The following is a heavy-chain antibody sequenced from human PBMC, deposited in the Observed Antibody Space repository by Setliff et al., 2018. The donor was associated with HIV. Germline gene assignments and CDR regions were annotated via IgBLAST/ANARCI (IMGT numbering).Heavy chain of an antibody. CDR3: ARDNGVTSYRDAFDI. CDR2: INGGTTT. D-gene: IGHD2-8*01. J-gene: IGHJ3*02. V-gene: IGHV3-53*01. CDR1: GITVSGIY. Sequence: GGSLRLSCVASGITVSGIYMTWVRQAPGKGLEWVSVINGGTTTYYADSVKGRFTISRDNSKNTLYLQMNSLRAEDTAVYYCARDNGVTSYRDAFDIWGQGTMVTVSS.